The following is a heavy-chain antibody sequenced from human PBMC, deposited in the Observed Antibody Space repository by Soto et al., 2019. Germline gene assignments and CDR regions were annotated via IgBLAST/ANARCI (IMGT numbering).Heavy chain of an antibody. V-gene: IGHV3-30*18. J-gene: IGHJ6*02. D-gene: IGHD3-22*01. CDR1: GFTFSSYG. CDR2: ISYDGSNK. Sequence: QPVGSLRLSCAASGFTFSSYGMHWIRQAPGKGLEWVAVISYDGSNKYYADSVKGRFTISRDNSKNTLYLQMNSLRAEDTAVYYCAKDTYDSKTNYYYYGMDVWGQGTTVTVSS. CDR3: AKDTYDSKTNYYYYGMDV.